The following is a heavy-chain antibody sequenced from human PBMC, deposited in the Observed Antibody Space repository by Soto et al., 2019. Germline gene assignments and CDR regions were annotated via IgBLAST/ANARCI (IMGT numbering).Heavy chain of an antibody. V-gene: IGHV3-33*01. CDR2: IWYDGSNK. CDR3: ARDHPGWFGEPGWADYYYYGMDV. J-gene: IGHJ6*02. Sequence: PGGSLRLSCAASGFTFSSYGMHWVRQAPGKGLEWVAVIWYDGSNKYYADSVKGRFTISRDNSKNTLYLQMNSLRAEDTAVYYCARDHPGWFGEPGWADYYYYGMDVWGQGTTVNVSS. D-gene: IGHD3-10*01. CDR1: GFTFSSYG.